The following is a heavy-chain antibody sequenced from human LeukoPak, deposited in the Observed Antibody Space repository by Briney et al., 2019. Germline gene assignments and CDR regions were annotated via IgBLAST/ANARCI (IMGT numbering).Heavy chain of an antibody. CDR3: AKGRGYSYGQFDY. D-gene: IGHD5-18*01. J-gene: IGHJ4*02. Sequence: PGRSLRLSCAASGFTFSSYGMHWVCQAPGKGLEWVAVISYDGSNKYYADSVKGRFTISRDNSKNTLYLQMNSLRAEDTAVYYCAKGRGYSYGQFDYWGQGTLVTVSS. V-gene: IGHV3-30*18. CDR2: ISYDGSNK. CDR1: GFTFSSYG.